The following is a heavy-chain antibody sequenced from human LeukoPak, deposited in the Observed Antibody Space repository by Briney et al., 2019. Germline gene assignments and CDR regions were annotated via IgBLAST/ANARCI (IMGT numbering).Heavy chain of an antibody. D-gene: IGHD3-3*01. CDR3: AKEATISGVFMGAFDI. CDR1: GFPLSSYS. V-gene: IGHV3-48*04. Sequence: PGGSLRLSCAASGFPLSSYSMNWIRQAPGKGLGWISYISGSGGTIYYADSVKGRFTISRDNAKNSLYLQMNNLRAEDTALYYCAKEATISGVFMGAFDIWGQGTMVTVSS. CDR2: ISGSGGTI. J-gene: IGHJ3*02.